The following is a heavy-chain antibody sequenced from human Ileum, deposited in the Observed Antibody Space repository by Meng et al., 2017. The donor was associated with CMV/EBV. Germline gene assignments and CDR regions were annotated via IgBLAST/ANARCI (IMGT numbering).Heavy chain of an antibody. CDR2: IRNCSSSP. Sequence: DGWVLPVASVVLSVAPHGLSCGSYHLRVVCQPAGNGRECVSHIRNCSSSPNYAESVKVRFSISQYYAKISLYLQMNSLRADDTAVYYCARDGDYIRPDYWGQGTLVTVSS. V-gene: IGHV3-11*05. J-gene: IGHJ4*02. D-gene: IGHD4-11*01. CDR1: GLSCGSYH. CDR3: ARDGDYIRPDY.